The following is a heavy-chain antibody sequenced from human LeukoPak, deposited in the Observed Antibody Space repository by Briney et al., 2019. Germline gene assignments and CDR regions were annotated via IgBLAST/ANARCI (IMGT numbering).Heavy chain of an antibody. J-gene: IGHJ4*02. CDR2: IYYSGST. D-gene: IGHD1-26*01. V-gene: IGHV4-59*01. CDR1: GGSISSYY. Sequence: SETLSLTCTVSGGSISSYYWSWIRQPPGKGLEWIGYIYYSGSTNYNPSLKSRVTISVDTSKNQLSLKLSSVTAADTAVYYCARERSFGSYLDYWGQGTLVTVSS. CDR3: ARERSFGSYLDY.